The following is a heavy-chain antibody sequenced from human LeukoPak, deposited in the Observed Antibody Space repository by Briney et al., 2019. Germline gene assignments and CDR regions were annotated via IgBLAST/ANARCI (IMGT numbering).Heavy chain of an antibody. CDR2: ISEDGSNE. CDR3: AKDRETTSSGTIDY. J-gene: IGHJ4*02. Sequence: GRSLRLSCAASGFTFNNYGMHCVRQAPGKGLEWVAFISEDGSNEKYADSVKGRFTISRDNSNKTLSLQMNSLRVEDTGVYYCAKDRETTSSGTIDYWGQGTLVADSS. D-gene: IGHD6-13*01. CDR1: GFTFNNYG. V-gene: IGHV3-30*18.